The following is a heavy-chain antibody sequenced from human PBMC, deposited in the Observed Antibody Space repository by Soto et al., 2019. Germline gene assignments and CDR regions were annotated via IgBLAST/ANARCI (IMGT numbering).Heavy chain of an antibody. D-gene: IGHD3-16*01. CDR2: IYYSGST. V-gene: IGHV4-31*03. J-gene: IGHJ6*02. Sequence: SETLSLTCTVSGGSISSGGYYWSWIRQHPGKGLEWIGYIYYSGSTYYNPSLKSRVTISVDTSKNQFSLKLSSVTAADTAVYYCARDRSPYDYVWGDIIMDVWGQGTTVTVSS. CDR3: ARDRSPYDYVWGDIIMDV. CDR1: GGSISSGGYY.